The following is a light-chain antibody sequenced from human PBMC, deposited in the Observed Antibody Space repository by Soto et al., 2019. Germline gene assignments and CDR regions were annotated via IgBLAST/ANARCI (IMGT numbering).Light chain of an antibody. V-gene: IGLV1-40*01. CDR3: QSYDSTLISSV. CDR2: GNT. CDR1: SSNIGADYD. J-gene: IGLJ2*01. Sequence: QYVLTQPPSVSGAPGQRVTISFTGSSSNIGADYDVHWYQQLPGTAPKLLIYGNTNRPSGVPDRFSGSKSGTSPSLAVTGLHDEDEADYYCQSYDSTLISSVFGGGTKVTVL.